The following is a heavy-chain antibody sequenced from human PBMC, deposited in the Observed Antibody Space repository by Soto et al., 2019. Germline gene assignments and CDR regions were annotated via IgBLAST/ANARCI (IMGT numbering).Heavy chain of an antibody. J-gene: IGHJ4*02. V-gene: IGHV3-23*01. CDR3: VKDDGGYPSTAPH. D-gene: IGHD3-22*01. Sequence: EGQLLESGGGLVQPGGSLRLSCAASGITISNYPMSWVRQAPGKGLDWVSGISGSGDRTYYADSAKGRFTISKDLSRNSLSLQLDSLGVEDTAVYFCVKDDGGYPSTAPHWGQGTLVTVSS. CDR2: ISGSGDRT. CDR1: GITISNYP.